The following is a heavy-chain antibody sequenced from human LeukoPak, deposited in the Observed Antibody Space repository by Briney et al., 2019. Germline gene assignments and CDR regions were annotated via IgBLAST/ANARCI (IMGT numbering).Heavy chain of an antibody. D-gene: IGHD3-10*01. V-gene: IGHV4-30-2*01. CDR2: IYHSGST. CDR3: ARDSPAGYGLEDYFDY. J-gene: IGHJ4*02. Sequence: PSETLSLTCAVSGGSISSGGYSWSWIRQPPGKGLEWIGYIYHSGSTYYNPSLKSRVTISVDRSKNQFSLKLSSVTAADTAVYYCARDSPAGYGLEDYFDYWGQGTLVTVSS. CDR1: GGSISSGGYS.